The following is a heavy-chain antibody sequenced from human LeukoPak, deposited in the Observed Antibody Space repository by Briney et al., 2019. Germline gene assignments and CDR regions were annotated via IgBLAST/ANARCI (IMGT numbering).Heavy chain of an antibody. Sequence: ASVKVSCKASGYTFTAYYLHWLRQAPGQGLEWVGWINPHSGGTNFAQNFQGRVTMTRETSISTAYMELSRMRSDDTAVYYCATKTIPGITVAGTAFDVWGQGTLVTVSS. V-gene: IGHV1-2*02. CDR1: GYTFTAYY. CDR3: ATKTIPGITVAGTAFDV. CDR2: INPHSGGT. D-gene: IGHD6-19*01. J-gene: IGHJ3*01.